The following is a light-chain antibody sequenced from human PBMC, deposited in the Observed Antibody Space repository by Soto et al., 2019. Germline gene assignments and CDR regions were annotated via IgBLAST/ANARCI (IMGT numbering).Light chain of an antibody. Sequence: QSVLTQPASVSGSPGQSITISCTGTSSDVGGYNYVSWYQQHPGKAPKLMIYDVSNRPSGASNRFSGSKSGNTASLTISGLQAEDAADYYCSSSTSSSTLVFGTGTKLTVL. CDR2: DVS. CDR3: SSSTSSSTLV. CDR1: SSDVGGYNY. J-gene: IGLJ1*01. V-gene: IGLV2-14*01.